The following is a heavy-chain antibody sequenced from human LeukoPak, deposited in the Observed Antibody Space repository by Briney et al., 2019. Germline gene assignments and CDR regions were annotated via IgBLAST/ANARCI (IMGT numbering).Heavy chain of an antibody. J-gene: IGHJ4*02. Sequence: GESLKISCQGSGYSFTNYWIGWVRQMPGKGLEWMGIIYPGDSDTRYSPSFQGQVTISADKSISTAYLQWRSLKASDTAMYYCARVPYYDSSGYHFDNWGQGTLVTVSS. CDR2: IYPGDSDT. V-gene: IGHV5-51*01. CDR3: ARVPYYDSSGYHFDN. D-gene: IGHD3-22*01. CDR1: GYSFTNYW.